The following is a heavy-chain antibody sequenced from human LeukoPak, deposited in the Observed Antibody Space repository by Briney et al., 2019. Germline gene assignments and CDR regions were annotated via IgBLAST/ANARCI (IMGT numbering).Heavy chain of an antibody. CDR1: GFTFSSYS. CDR3: ARGSGSSGWYSWFDP. D-gene: IGHD6-19*01. CDR2: ISSSSSYI. Sequence: AGGSLRLSCAASGFTFSSYSMNWVRQAPGKGLEWVSSISSSSSYIYYADSVKGRFTISRDNAKNSLYLQMNSLRAEDTAVYYCARGSGSSGWYSWFDPWGQGTLVTVSS. V-gene: IGHV3-21*01. J-gene: IGHJ5*02.